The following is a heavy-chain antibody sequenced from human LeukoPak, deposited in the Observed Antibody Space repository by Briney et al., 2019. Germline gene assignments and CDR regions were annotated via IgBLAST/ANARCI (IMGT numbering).Heavy chain of an antibody. CDR3: ARGMITFGGVIADYYYYYMDV. D-gene: IGHD3-16*02. CDR2: IYTSGST. CDR1: GGSISSYY. V-gene: IGHV4-4*07. J-gene: IGHJ6*03. Sequence: SSETLSLICTVSGGSISSYYWSWIRQPAGKGLEWIGRIYTSGSTNYNPSLKSRVTMSVDTSKNQFSLKLSSVTAADTAVYYCARGMITFGGVIADYYYYYMDVWGKGTTVTVSS.